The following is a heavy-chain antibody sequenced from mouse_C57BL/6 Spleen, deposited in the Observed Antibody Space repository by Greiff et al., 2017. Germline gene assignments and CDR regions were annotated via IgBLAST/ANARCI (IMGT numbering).Heavy chain of an antibody. V-gene: IGHV1-15*01. J-gene: IGHJ2*01. CDR3: TRPSDGSHFDY. CDR1: GYTFTDYE. Sequence: VQLQQSGAELVRPGASVTLSCKASGYTFTDYEMHWVKQTPVHGLEWIGAIAPETGGTAYNQKFKGKAILTADKSSSTAYMELRSLTSEDSAVYYCTRPSDGSHFDYWGQGTTLTVSS. D-gene: IGHD1-1*01. CDR2: IAPETGGT.